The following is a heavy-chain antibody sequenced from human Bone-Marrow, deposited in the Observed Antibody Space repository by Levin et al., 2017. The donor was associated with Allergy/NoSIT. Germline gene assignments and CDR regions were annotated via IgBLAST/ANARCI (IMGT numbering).Heavy chain of an antibody. Sequence: EASVKVSCKASDFTFGSYYMNWVRQAPGKGLEWMGWINGDNGKTNYAQKIQGRVTMTTDTSTTTTYMELRSLRSDDTAVYYCARGNCSGGRCYVDYWGQGTLVTVSS. CDR2: INGDNGKT. CDR3: ARGNCSGGRCYVDY. CDR1: DFTFGSYY. V-gene: IGHV1-18*01. D-gene: IGHD2-15*01. J-gene: IGHJ4*02.